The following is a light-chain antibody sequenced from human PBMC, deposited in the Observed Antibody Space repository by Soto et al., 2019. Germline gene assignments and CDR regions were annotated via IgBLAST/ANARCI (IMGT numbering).Light chain of an antibody. J-gene: IGKJ1*01. CDR1: QSVSSN. CDR3: QQYNNWAT. Sequence: EIVMTQSPSTLSVSPGERVTVACRSSQSVSSNLAWYQQKPGPAPRLLIYGASTRGTGIPARFSGSGSGTEFTLTISSLQYEYVAVYYCQQYNNWATFGQGTKVDIK. CDR2: GAS. V-gene: IGKV3-15*01.